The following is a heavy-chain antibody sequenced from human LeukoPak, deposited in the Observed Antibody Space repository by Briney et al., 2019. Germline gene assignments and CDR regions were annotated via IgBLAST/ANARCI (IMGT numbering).Heavy chain of an antibody. V-gene: IGHV4-59*01. CDR1: GGSISSYY. CDR3: ARGSKAAPGTFDY. Sequence: SQTLSLTCAVSGGSISSYYWSWIRQPPGKGLEWIGYIYYTGSTDYNPSLKSRVAISVDTSKNQFSLKLSSVTAADTAVYYCARGSKAAPGTFDYWGQGTLVTVSS. D-gene: IGHD6-13*01. CDR2: IYYTGST. J-gene: IGHJ4*02.